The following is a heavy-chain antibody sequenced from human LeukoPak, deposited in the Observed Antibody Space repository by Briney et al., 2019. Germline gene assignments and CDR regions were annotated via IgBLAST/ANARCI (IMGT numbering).Heavy chain of an antibody. Sequence: GGTLRLSCAASGFIFSSHGMNWVRQAPGKGLEWVSYISSSSGTIYYADSVKGRFTISRDNAKNSLYLQMNSLRAEDTAVYYCAPDCSSTSCYAFDYWGQGTLVTVSS. J-gene: IGHJ4*02. D-gene: IGHD2-2*01. CDR2: ISSSSGTI. V-gene: IGHV3-48*01. CDR3: APDCSSTSCYAFDY. CDR1: GFIFSSHG.